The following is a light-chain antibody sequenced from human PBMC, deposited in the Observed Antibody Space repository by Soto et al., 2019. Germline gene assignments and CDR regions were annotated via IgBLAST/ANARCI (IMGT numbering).Light chain of an antibody. Sequence: SYELTQSPSVSVAPGQTARITCGGTNIGSKSVHWYQQKPGQAPVLVVYDDSDRPSGIPERFSGSNSGNTATLTISRVEAGDEADYYCQVWDSSSDHVFGTGTKLTVL. CDR3: QVWDSSSDHV. CDR1: NIGSKS. V-gene: IGLV3-21*02. J-gene: IGLJ1*01. CDR2: DDS.